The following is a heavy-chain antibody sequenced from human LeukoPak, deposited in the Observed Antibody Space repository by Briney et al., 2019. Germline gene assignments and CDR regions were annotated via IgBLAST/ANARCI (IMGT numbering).Heavy chain of an antibody. D-gene: IGHD4-11*01. Sequence: PSETLSLTCSVSGGSISSGTYCWGWIRQPPGKGLEWIGSICYSGTAYYNPSLKSRVTISVDTSKNQFSLKLSSVTAADTAVHYCARRSNFGSNWFFDYWGQGTLVTVSS. CDR2: ICYSGTA. CDR1: GGSISSGTYC. CDR3: ARRSNFGSNWFFDY. J-gene: IGHJ4*02. V-gene: IGHV4-39*01.